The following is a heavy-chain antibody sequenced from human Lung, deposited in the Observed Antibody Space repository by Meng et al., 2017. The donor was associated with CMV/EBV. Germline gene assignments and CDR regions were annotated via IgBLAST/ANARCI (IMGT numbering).Heavy chain of an antibody. J-gene: IGHJ6*02. Sequence: SETLSLXCTVSGGSISSYYWSWIRQPPGKGLEWIGYIYYSGSTNYNPSLKSRVTISVDTSKNQFSLKLSSVTAADTAVYYCARSDFWSGYGMDVWGQGTMVTVSS. CDR1: GGSISSYY. CDR2: IYYSGST. V-gene: IGHV4-59*01. CDR3: ARSDFWSGYGMDV. D-gene: IGHD3-3*01.